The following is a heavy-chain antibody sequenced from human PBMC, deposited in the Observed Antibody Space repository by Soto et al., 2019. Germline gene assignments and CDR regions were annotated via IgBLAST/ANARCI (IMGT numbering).Heavy chain of an antibody. CDR1: RASIYTYS. CDR3: ATIVGANDY. J-gene: IGHJ4*02. V-gene: IGHV4-4*07. D-gene: IGHD1-26*01. CDR2: IYSSGSA. Sequence: SETLSLTCTVSRASIYTYSWTWIRQPAGKGLQWIGHIYSSGSANYSPSLKSRVSMSVDSSKNQISLKLSSVTAADTAVYYCATIVGANDYWGQGTLVTAPQ.